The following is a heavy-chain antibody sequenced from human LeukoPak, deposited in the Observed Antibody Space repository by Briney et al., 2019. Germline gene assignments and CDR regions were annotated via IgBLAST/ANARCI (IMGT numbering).Heavy chain of an antibody. CDR3: ARGYGGNSPAFDP. CDR1: GYSISSGYY. V-gene: IGHV4-38-2*02. Sequence: SETLSLTCTVSGYSISSGYYWGWIRQPPGKGLEWIGSIYHSGSTYYNPSLKSRVTISVDTSKNQFSLKLSSVTAADTAVYYCARGYGGNSPAFDPWGQGTLVTVSS. CDR2: IYHSGST. J-gene: IGHJ5*02. D-gene: IGHD4-23*01.